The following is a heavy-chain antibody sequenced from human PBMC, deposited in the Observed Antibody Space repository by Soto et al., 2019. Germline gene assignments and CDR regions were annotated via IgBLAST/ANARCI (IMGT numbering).Heavy chain of an antibody. V-gene: IGHV4-31*03. CDR3: ARHSGYDAFDI. CDR1: GDSITNGGYY. Sequence: SETLSLSCTVSGDSITNGGYYWSWIRQFPGKGLEWIGYIYSNGYTYYNPSLESRVTISLDTSKNQFSLKLSSVTAADTAVYYCARHSGYDAFDIWGKGTMVTVSS. CDR2: IYSNGYT. J-gene: IGHJ3*02. D-gene: IGHD5-12*01.